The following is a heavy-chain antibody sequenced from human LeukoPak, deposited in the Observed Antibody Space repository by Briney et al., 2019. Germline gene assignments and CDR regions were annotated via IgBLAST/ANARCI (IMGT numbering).Heavy chain of an antibody. D-gene: IGHD3-22*01. J-gene: IGHJ4*02. CDR2: TYYRSKWYN. V-gene: IGHV6-1*01. CDR3: ARHKPLDYYDSSGYPGYYFDY. Sequence: SQTLSLTCAISGDSVSSNSAAWNWIRQSPSRGLEWLGRTYYRSKWYNDYAVSVKSRITINPDTSKNQFSLQLNSVTPEDTAVYYCARHKPLDYYDSSGYPGYYFDYWGQGTLVTVSS. CDR1: GDSVSSNSAA.